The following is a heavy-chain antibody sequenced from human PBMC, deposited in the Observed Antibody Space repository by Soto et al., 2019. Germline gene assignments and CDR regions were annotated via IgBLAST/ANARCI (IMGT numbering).Heavy chain of an antibody. J-gene: IGHJ4*02. Sequence: EVQLLESGGGLVQPGGSLRLSCAVSGFKAHQYAMHWVRQAPGKGLEWVSGIYRDGGGTGYADSVKGRFTVSRDNVKNSLSLQMNSLRSDDTALYYCIKDETPGGADYWGQGILVTVSS. D-gene: IGHD3-10*01. CDR2: IYRDGGGT. CDR1: GFKAHQYA. V-gene: IGHV3-9*02. CDR3: IKDETPGGADY.